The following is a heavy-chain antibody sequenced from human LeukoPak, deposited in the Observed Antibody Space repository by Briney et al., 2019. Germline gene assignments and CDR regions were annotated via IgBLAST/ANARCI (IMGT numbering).Heavy chain of an antibody. Sequence: PSETLSLTCAVYGGSFSGYYWSWIRQPPGKGLEWIGEINHSGSTNYNPSLKSRVTISVDTSKNQFSLKLSSVTAADTAVYYCARERVITALYYYGMDVWGQGTTVTVSS. CDR3: ARERVITALYYYGMDV. V-gene: IGHV4-34*01. CDR2: INHSGST. D-gene: IGHD3-22*01. CDR1: GGSFSGYY. J-gene: IGHJ6*02.